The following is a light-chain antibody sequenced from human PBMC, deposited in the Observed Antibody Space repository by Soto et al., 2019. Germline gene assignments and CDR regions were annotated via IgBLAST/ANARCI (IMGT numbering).Light chain of an antibody. CDR1: QGISSY. CDR2: AAS. J-gene: IGKJ4*01. Sequence: IKLNQSLSSLSATVGDRVTITFRASQGISSYLAWYQQKPGKAPKLLIYAASTLQSGVPSRFSGGGSGTDFTLTISSLQPEDFATFYCQQLNSYPRTFCGGTNVDI. V-gene: IGKV1-9*01. CDR3: QQLNSYPRT.